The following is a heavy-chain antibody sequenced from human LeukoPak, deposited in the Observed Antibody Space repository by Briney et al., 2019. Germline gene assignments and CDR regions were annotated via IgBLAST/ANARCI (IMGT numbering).Heavy chain of an antibody. CDR2: ISYDGSNK. Sequence: GGSLRLSCAASGFTFSSYAMHWVRQAPGKGLEWVAVISYDGSNKYYADSVKGRFTTSRDNSKNTLYLQMNSLRAEDTAVYYCASWYSSSSLQEIWGQGTLVTVSS. J-gene: IGHJ4*02. D-gene: IGHD6-6*01. CDR1: GFTFSSYA. CDR3: ASWYSSSSLQEI. V-gene: IGHV3-30-3*01.